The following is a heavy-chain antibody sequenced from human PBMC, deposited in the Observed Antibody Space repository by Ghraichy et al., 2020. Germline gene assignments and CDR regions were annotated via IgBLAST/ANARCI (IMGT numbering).Heavy chain of an antibody. J-gene: IGHJ5*02. Sequence: GGSLRLSCAASGLTFSSYVMHWVRQAPGKGLEWVALTSFGGINKYYADSVKGRFTISADNSKNTLFLQMNSLRAEDTAVYYCASNSGSYYESWGQGTLVTVSS. CDR1: GLTFSSYV. CDR2: TSFGGINK. CDR3: ASNSGSYYES. D-gene: IGHD3-10*01. V-gene: IGHV3-30*03.